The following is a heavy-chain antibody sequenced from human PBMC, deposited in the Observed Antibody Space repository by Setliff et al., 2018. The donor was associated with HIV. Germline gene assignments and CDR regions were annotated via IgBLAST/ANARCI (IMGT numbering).Heavy chain of an antibody. J-gene: IGHJ4*02. CDR2: ISSSSSYI. V-gene: IGHV3-21*01. CDR3: ARVDSSSWYYYFDY. D-gene: IGHD6-13*01. Sequence: PGGSLRLSCATSGLTFSSYSMNWVRQAPGKGLEWVSSISSSSSYIYYADSVKGRFTISRDNAKNSLYLQMNSLRAEATAVYYCARVDSSSWYYYFDYWGQGTLVTVSS. CDR1: GLTFSSYS.